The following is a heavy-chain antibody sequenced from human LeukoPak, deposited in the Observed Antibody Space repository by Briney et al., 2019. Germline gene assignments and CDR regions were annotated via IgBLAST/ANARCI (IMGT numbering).Heavy chain of an antibody. CDR1: GGTFSSYA. CDR2: IITIFGTA. Sequence: SVKVSCKASGGTFSSYAISWVRQAPGQGREWMGRIITIFGTANYAQKVQGRVTITTDESTSTAYMELSSLRSEDTAVYYCARGRGDGYNALDYWGQGTLVTVSS. J-gene: IGHJ4*02. CDR3: ARGRGDGYNALDY. V-gene: IGHV1-69*05. D-gene: IGHD5-24*01.